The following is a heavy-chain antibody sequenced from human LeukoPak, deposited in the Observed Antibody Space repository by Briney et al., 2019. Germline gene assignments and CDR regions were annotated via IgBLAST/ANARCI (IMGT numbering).Heavy chain of an antibody. CDR2: IYTSGST. J-gene: IGHJ4*02. Sequence: PSQTLSLTCTVSGGSISSGSYYWSWIRQPAGKGLEWIGRIYTSGSTNYNPSLKSRVTISVDTSKNQFSLKLSSVTAADTAVYYCARVKGYCTNGVFYSPGGDYWGQGTLVTVSS. CDR1: GGSISSGSYY. D-gene: IGHD2-8*01. V-gene: IGHV4-61*02. CDR3: ARVKGYCTNGVFYSPGGDY.